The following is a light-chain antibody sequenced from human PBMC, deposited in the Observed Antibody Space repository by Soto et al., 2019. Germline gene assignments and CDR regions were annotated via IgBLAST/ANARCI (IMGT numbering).Light chain of an antibody. CDR2: DAS. Sequence: DIVLTQFPATLSLSPGERATLSCRASQSVGTYLAWYQHKPGQAPRLLLYDASKSAIGIPARFSGSGSGTDFALTISRLEPEDVAVYYCQQRSDWHPITFGQGTRLEIK. V-gene: IGKV3D-11*02. CDR3: QQRSDWHPIT. J-gene: IGKJ5*01. CDR1: QSVGTY.